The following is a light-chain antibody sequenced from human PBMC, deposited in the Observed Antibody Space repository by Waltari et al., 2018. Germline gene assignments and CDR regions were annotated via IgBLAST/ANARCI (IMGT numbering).Light chain of an antibody. Sequence: IVMTQSPATLSVSPGDGASLSCRASHTVTTKLAWYQQKPGQPPSLLFYGASTRATGVPARFSASGSGTEFTLTISSLQPEDFAVYYCQQYNNWPPLTFGGGTKVEI. V-gene: IGKV3-15*01. CDR3: QQYNNWPPLT. CDR1: HTVTTK. CDR2: GAS. J-gene: IGKJ4*01.